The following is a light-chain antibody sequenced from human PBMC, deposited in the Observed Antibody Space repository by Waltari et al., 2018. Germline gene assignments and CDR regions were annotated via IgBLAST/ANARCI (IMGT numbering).Light chain of an antibody. CDR2: EVN. J-gene: IGLJ2*01. Sequence: QSALTQPASVSGSPGQSITITCTGSSADVGGYNLVSWYQHPPGQAPRLRRYEVNERPSGITSRVAGSKAGNTASMTISGLEIEDEADYYCCSYGGVNTLGVLFGGGSKLTV. V-gene: IGLV2-23*02. CDR3: CSYGGVNTLGVL. CDR1: SADVGGYNL.